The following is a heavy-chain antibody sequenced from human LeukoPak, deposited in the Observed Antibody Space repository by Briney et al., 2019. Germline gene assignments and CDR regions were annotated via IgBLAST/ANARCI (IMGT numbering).Heavy chain of an antibody. J-gene: IGHJ5*02. Sequence: GGSLRLSCAASGFTFSSFWMSWVRQAPGKGLEWVAHIKEDGSKESYVDPVKGRFTISRDNAKNSVYLQMNSLRAEDTAVYYCARVVTWFDPWGQGSLVTVSS. CDR2: IKEDGSKE. CDR1: GFTFSSFW. CDR3: ARVVTWFDP. V-gene: IGHV3-7*04.